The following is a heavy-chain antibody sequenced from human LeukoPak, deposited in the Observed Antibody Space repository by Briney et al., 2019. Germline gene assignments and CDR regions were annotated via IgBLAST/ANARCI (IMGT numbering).Heavy chain of an antibody. V-gene: IGHV3-7*01. J-gene: IGHJ6*03. D-gene: IGHD2-21*02. CDR3: ARVPYCGGDCYSWSYYYMDV. CDR2: IKQNRSEK. CDR1: GFTFSNYW. Sequence: GGSLRLSCAASGFTFSNYWMSWVRQAPGKGLEWVANIKQNRSEKYYVDSVKGRFTISRDNSKNTLYLQMNSLRGEDTAVYYCARVPYCGGDCYSWSYYYMDVWGIGTTVTISS.